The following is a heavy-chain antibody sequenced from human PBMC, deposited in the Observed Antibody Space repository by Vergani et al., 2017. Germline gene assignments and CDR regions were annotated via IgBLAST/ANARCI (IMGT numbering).Heavy chain of an antibody. CDR2: IHNRGKT. CDR3: ARSQGDYWYFDL. J-gene: IGHJ2*01. Sequence: QVRLEESGPGLVKPSETLSLTCSVSGYSIGSGFYWAWIRQSPGEGLQWLTSIHNRGKTYHNPSLKRRVSVSLDTSKNRFSLNLTSVTATDTAVYYCARSQGDYWYFDLWGAGALVADSS. CDR1: GYSIGSGFY. D-gene: IGHD2-21*01. V-gene: IGHV4-38-2*01.